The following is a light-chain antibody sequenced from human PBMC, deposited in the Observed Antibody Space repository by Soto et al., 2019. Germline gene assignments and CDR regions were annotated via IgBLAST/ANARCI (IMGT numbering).Light chain of an antibody. CDR1: SSDVGSYNL. CDR2: EVS. Sequence: QSALTQPASVSGSPGQSITISCTGTSSDVGSYNLVSWYQQHPGKAPKLMIYEVSKRPSGVSNRFSGSKSGNTASLTISGLQAEDEADYCCCSYAGSSTLVFGGVTKLTVL. V-gene: IGLV2-23*02. CDR3: CSYAGSSTLV. J-gene: IGLJ2*01.